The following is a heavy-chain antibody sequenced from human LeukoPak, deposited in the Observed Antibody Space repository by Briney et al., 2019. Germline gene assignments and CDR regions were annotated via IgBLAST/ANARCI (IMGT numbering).Heavy chain of an antibody. CDR3: ARDKAGVVAATRWFDP. D-gene: IGHD2-15*01. CDR2: INPNSGGT. V-gene: IGHV1-2*02. Sequence: ASVKVCCKASGYTFTGYYMHWVRQAPGQGLEWMGWINPNSGGTNYAQKFQGRVTMTRDTSISTAYMELSRLRSDDTAVYYCARDKAGVVAATRWFDPWGQGTLVTVSS. CDR1: GYTFTGYY. J-gene: IGHJ5*02.